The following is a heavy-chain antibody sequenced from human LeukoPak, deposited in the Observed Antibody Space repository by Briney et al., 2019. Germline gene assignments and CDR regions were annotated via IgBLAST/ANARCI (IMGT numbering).Heavy chain of an antibody. CDR3: ARDKDITMVRGVIPYYGMDV. CDR2: IWYDGSNK. Sequence: GGSLRLSCAASGFTFSSYAMHWVRQAPGKGLEWVAVIWYDGSNKYYADSVKGRFTISRDNSKNTLYLQMNSLRAEDTAVYYCARDKDITMVRGVIPYYGMDVWGQGTTVTVSS. CDR1: GFTFSSYA. J-gene: IGHJ6*02. V-gene: IGHV3-33*08. D-gene: IGHD3-10*01.